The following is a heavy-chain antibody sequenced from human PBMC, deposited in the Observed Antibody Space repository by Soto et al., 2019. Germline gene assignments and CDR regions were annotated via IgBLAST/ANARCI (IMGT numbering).Heavy chain of an antibody. CDR1: GGSFSGYY. CDR3: ASGGAVAAFE. V-gene: IGHV4-34*01. CDR2: INHSGST. J-gene: IGHJ4*02. Sequence: QVQLQQWGAGLLKPSETLSLTCAVYGGSFSGYYWSWIRQPPGKGLEWIGEINHSGSTNYNPSLKSRVTISVDTSKNQFALKLSSVTAADTAVYYCASGGAVAAFEWGQGTLVTVSS. D-gene: IGHD6-19*01.